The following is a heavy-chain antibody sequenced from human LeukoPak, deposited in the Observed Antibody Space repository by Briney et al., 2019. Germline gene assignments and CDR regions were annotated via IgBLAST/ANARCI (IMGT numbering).Heavy chain of an antibody. CDR2: INHSGST. D-gene: IGHD3-16*02. J-gene: IGHJ4*02. V-gene: IGHV4-34*01. Sequence: SETLSLTCTVSGGSISSYYWSWIRQPPGKGLEWIGEINHSGSTNYNPSLKSRVTISVDTSKNQFSLKLSSVTAADTAVYYCARRRYDYVWGSYRLHHYFDYWGQGTLVTVSS. CDR3: ARRRYDYVWGSYRLHHYFDY. CDR1: GGSISSYY.